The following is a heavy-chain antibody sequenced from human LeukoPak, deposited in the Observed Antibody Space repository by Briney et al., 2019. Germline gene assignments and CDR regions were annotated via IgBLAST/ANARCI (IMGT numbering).Heavy chain of an antibody. Sequence: ASETLSLTCAVYGGSFSGYYWSWIRQPPGKGLEWIGEINHSGGTNYNPSLESRVTISVDTSKNQFSLKLSSVTAADTAVYYCASVYSSSFDYWGQGTLVTVSS. J-gene: IGHJ4*02. CDR3: ASVYSSSFDY. CDR2: INHSGGT. CDR1: GGSFSGYY. D-gene: IGHD6-6*01. V-gene: IGHV4-34*01.